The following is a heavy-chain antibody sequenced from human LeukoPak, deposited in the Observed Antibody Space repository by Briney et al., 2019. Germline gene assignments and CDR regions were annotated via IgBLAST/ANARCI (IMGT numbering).Heavy chain of an antibody. D-gene: IGHD3-16*01. Sequence: GGSLRLSCVASGLTFSSQWMTWVRQAPGKGLEWLANIGGDGRRKFYEDSVEGRFTISRDNAESSLYLQMNSLRAEDTAVYYCAKDRGSWAIDYWGQGTLVTVSS. J-gene: IGHJ4*02. V-gene: IGHV3-7*01. CDR2: IGGDGRRK. CDR3: AKDRGSWAIDY. CDR1: GLTFSSQW.